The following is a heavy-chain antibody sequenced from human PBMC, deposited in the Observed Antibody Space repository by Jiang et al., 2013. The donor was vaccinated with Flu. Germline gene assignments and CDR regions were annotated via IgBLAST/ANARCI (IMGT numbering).Heavy chain of an antibody. V-gene: IGHV3-23*01. CDR1: GFTFSSYA. Sequence: EVQLLEVWGRRWYSLGGPVRLSCAASGFTFSSYAMSWVRQAPGKGLEWVSAVGGSTDSTYYVDSVKGRFTISRDNSKNTLYLQMNSLGAEDTAVYYCAKVKGDYHFDSSAYYYEDYWGQGTLVTVSS. D-gene: IGHD3-22*01. CDR3: AKVKGDYHFDSSAYYYEDY. J-gene: IGHJ4*02. CDR2: VGGSTDST.